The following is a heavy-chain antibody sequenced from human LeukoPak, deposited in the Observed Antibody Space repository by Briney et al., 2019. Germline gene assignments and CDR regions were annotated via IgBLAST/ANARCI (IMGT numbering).Heavy chain of an antibody. D-gene: IGHD1-26*01. Sequence: ASVKVSCKASGYTFTAYYMHWVRQAPGQGPEWMGWINPNSGDTNYAQKFQGRVTVTRDTSISTAYMEVSRLRSDDTAVYYCAREESIGRYQFLHDSWGQGTLVTVSS. CDR1: GYTFTAYY. V-gene: IGHV1-2*02. CDR2: INPNSGDT. J-gene: IGHJ4*02. CDR3: AREESIGRYQFLHDS.